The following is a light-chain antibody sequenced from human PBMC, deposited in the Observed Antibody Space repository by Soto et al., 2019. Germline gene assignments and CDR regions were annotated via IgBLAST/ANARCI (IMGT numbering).Light chain of an antibody. CDR3: QQRSSSPIT. CDR1: QSISTY. J-gene: IGKJ5*01. CDR2: AAS. Sequence: DILMTQSPATLSASAGGRVTISCRASQSISTYLDWYQQKPGQAPRLLIYAASSMHTGIPARFSGTSSGTDFTLTISSLEPEDFAVYYCQQRSSSPITFGQGTKLEIK. V-gene: IGKV1-39*01.